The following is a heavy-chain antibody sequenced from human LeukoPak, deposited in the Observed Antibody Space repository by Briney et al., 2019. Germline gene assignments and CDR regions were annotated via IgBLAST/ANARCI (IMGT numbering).Heavy chain of an antibody. D-gene: IGHD5-24*01. V-gene: IGHV3-74*01. CDR2: INGDGSST. J-gene: IGHJ4*02. Sequence: GGSLRLSCAASGFTSSSYSMHWVRHAPGKRLGWVSHINGDGSSTSYADSVKGRVTISRDNAKNTLYLQINSLTAEDSAVYYCARDRSYNLDYWGQGTLVTVSS. CDR3: ARDRSYNLDY. CDR1: GFTSSSYS.